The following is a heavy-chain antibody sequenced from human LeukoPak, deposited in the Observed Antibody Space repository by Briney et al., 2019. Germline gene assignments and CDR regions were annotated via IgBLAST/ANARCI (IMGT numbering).Heavy chain of an antibody. CDR3: ASESLTGYYTPY. Sequence: GGSLRLSCAASGLTVSSNYMSWVRQAPGKGLEWVSILYSGGSTYYADSVKGRFTISRDNSKNTLYLQMNSLRAEDTAVYYCASESLTGYYTPYWGQGTLVTVSS. V-gene: IGHV3-53*01. CDR2: LYSGGST. J-gene: IGHJ4*02. CDR1: GLTVSSNY. D-gene: IGHD3-9*01.